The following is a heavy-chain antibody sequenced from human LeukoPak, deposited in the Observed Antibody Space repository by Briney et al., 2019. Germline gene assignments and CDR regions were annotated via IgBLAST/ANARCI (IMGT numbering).Heavy chain of an antibody. CDR3: ARITAGYSSSWYNYYYYYMDV. Sequence: GASVKVSCKASGYTFTSYCMHWVRQAPGQGLEWMGWINPNSGGTNYAQKFQGRVTMTRDTSISTAYMELSRLRSDDTAVYYCARITAGYSSSWYNYYYYYMDVWGKGPTVTVSS. D-gene: IGHD6-13*01. J-gene: IGHJ6*03. CDR2: INPNSGGT. CDR1: GYTFTSYC. V-gene: IGHV1-2*02.